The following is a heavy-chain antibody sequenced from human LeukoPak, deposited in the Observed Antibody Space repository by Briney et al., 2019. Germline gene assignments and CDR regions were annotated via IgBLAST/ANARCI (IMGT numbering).Heavy chain of an antibody. CDR3: ARGGVSGYDYFDS. Sequence: PSQTLPLTCTVSGGSISSDDYYWSWIRQPPGKGLEWIGHITYSGSTDYSPSLRSRVTMSVDTSKNQFSLKLNSVTAAETAMYFCARGGVSGYDYFDSWGQGTLVAVSS. V-gene: IGHV4-30-4*01. J-gene: IGHJ4*02. CDR1: GGSISSDDYY. CDR2: ITYSGST. D-gene: IGHD5-12*01.